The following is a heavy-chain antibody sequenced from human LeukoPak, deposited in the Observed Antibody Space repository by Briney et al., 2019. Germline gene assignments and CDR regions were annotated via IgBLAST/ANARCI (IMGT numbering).Heavy chain of an antibody. CDR3: ARDRSTGFGELSR. CDR2: INPNSGGT. Sequence: ASVKVSCKASGYTFTGYYMHWVRQAPGQGLEWMGWINPNSGGTNYAQKFQGWVTMTRDTSISTAYMELSRLRSDDTAVYYCARDRSTGFGELSRWGQGTLVTVSS. J-gene: IGHJ4*02. V-gene: IGHV1-2*04. CDR1: GYTFTGYY. D-gene: IGHD3-10*01.